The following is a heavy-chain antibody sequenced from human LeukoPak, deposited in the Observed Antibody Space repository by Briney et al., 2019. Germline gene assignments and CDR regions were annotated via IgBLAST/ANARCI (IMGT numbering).Heavy chain of an antibody. CDR2: IYTSGST. Sequence: SQTLSLTCTVSGGSISSGSYYWSWLRQPAGKGLEWIGRIYTSGSTNYNPSLKSRVTISVDTSKNQFSLKLSSVTAADTAVYYCARSEPDCSSTSCYTLYGMDVWGQGTTVTVSS. CDR3: ARSEPDCSSTSCYTLYGMDV. D-gene: IGHD2-2*01. V-gene: IGHV4-61*02. J-gene: IGHJ6*02. CDR1: GGSISSGSYY.